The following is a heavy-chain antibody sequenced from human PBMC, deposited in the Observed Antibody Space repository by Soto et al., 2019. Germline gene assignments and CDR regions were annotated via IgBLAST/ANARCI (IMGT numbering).Heavy chain of an antibody. J-gene: IGHJ6*02. V-gene: IGHV1-18*01. CDR3: ARDSPPMDV. Sequence: GXXVKVSCKASGYTFTSYAISWVRQAPGQGLEWMGWISAYNGNTNYAQKLQGRVTMTTDTSTSTAYMEMRSLRSDDTAVYYCARDSPPMDVWGQGTTVTVSS. CDR1: GYTFTSYA. CDR2: ISAYNGNT.